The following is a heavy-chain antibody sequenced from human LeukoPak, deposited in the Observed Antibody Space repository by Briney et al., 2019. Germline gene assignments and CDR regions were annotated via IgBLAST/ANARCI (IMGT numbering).Heavy chain of an antibody. CDR3: AKDLRPGSTFDY. D-gene: IGHD2-2*01. CDR1: RFTFSSYG. J-gene: IGHJ4*02. V-gene: IGHV3-30*18. CDR2: ISYDGSNK. Sequence: GGSLRLSCAASRFTFSSYGMHWVRQAPGKGLEWVAVISYDGSNKYYADSVKGRFTISRDNSKNTLYLQMNSLRAEDTAVYYCAKDLRPGSTFDYWGQGTLVTVSS.